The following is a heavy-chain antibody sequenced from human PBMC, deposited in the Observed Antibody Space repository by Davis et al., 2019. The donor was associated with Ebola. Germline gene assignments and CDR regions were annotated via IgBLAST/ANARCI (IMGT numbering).Heavy chain of an antibody. D-gene: IGHD3-3*01. CDR1: GFTFSSYW. CDR2: VNSDGSST. CDR3: AKDQPEYYDFWSGYLDY. V-gene: IGHV3-74*01. J-gene: IGHJ4*02. Sequence: GESLKISCAASGFTFSSYWMSWVRQGSGRGLVWVARVNSDGSSTDYADSVKGRFTISRDNAKNTLFLQMNSLRAEDTGVYYCAKDQPEYYDFWSGYLDYWGQGTLVTVSS.